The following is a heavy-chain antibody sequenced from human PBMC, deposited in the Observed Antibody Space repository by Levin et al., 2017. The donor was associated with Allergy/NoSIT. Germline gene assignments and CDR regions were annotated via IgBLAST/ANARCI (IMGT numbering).Heavy chain of an antibody. V-gene: IGHV4-39*01. Sequence: SETLSLTCIVSGGSISSSLYHWGWIRQPPGKGLEWIGTIYYSGSTYYNPSLKSRVTIPLDTSKNQFSLKLSSVTVADTAVYYCARQSGSGSNKNFDYWGQGTLVTVSS. J-gene: IGHJ4*02. CDR1: GGSISSSLYH. CDR2: IYYSGST. D-gene: IGHD3-10*01. CDR3: ARQSGSGSNKNFDY.